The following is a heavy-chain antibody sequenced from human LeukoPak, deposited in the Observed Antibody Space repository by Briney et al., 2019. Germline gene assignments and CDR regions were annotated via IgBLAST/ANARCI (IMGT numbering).Heavy chain of an antibody. CDR3: ARDPFSYYGSGRPSLGDAFDI. J-gene: IGHJ3*02. CDR2: IYYRGSI. D-gene: IGHD3-10*01. CDR1: GGSISTDYF. V-gene: IGHV4-39*02. Sequence: SETLSLTCTVSGGSISTDYFWVWIRQPPGKGLEWIGSIYYRGSIYYNPPLESRLTISVDSSKNQFSLNLSSVTAADTALYYCARDPFSYYGSGRPSLGDAFDIWGQGTMVTVSS.